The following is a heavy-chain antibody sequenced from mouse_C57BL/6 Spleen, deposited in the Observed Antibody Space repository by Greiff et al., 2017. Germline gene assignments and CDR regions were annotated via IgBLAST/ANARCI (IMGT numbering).Heavy chain of an antibody. CDR1: GFTFSSYT. V-gene: IGHV5-9*01. J-gene: IGHJ1*03. CDR3: ARSYYGSLWYFDV. Sequence: EVHLVESGGGLVKPGGSLKLSCAASGFTFSSYTMSWVRQTPEKRLEWVATISGGGGNTYYPDSVKGRFTISRDNAKNTLYLQMSSLRSEDTALYYCARSYYGSLWYFDVWGTGTTVTVSS. D-gene: IGHD1-1*01. CDR2: ISGGGGNT.